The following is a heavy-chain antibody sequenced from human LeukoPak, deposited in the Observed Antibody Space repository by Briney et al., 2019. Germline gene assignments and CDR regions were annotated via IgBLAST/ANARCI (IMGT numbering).Heavy chain of an antibody. D-gene: IGHD6-19*01. CDR3: AGLEGRYSTDWFYFFDY. V-gene: IGHV4-4*02. CDR2: MYLDGRT. Sequence: SETLSLTCAVSGGSISSLNLWSWLRQPPGKGLEWVGEMYLDGRTNFQPSVRGRVTIFIDKPKNQLSLQLTSVTAADTTVYYCAGLEGRYSTDWFYFFDYWGQGALVTVSS. J-gene: IGHJ4*02. CDR1: GGSISSLNL.